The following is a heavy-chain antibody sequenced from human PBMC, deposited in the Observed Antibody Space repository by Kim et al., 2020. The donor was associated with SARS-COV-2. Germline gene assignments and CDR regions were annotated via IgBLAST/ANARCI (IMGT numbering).Heavy chain of an antibody. V-gene: IGHV3-30*04. CDR2: ISYDGSNK. Sequence: GGSLRLSCAASGFTFSSYAMHWVRQAPGKGLEWVAVISYDGSNKYYADSVKGRFTISRDNSKNTLYPQMNSLRAEDTAVYYCARQGGVWGQGTLVTVSS. CDR1: GFTFSSYA. J-gene: IGHJ4*02. D-gene: IGHD1-26*01. CDR3: ARQGGV.